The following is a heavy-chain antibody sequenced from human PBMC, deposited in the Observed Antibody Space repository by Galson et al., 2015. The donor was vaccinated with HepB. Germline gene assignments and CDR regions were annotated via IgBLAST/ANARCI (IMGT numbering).Heavy chain of an antibody. Sequence: SLRLSCAASGFTFSSYWMHWVRQAPGKGLVWVSRINSDGSSANYADSVKGRFTISRDNAKNTLYLQMNSLRAEDTAVYYCASLMHGSGWYWYFDLWGRGTLVTVSS. CDR1: GFTFSSYW. V-gene: IGHV3-74*01. CDR2: INSDGSSA. D-gene: IGHD6-19*01. CDR3: ASLMHGSGWYWYFDL. J-gene: IGHJ2*01.